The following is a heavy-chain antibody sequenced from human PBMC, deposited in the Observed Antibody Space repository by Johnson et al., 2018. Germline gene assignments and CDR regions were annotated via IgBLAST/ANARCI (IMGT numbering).Heavy chain of an antibody. CDR2: IKSKPDGATI. V-gene: IGHV3-15*01. Sequence: VRLQESGGGLVEPGGSLKLSCAASGFIFRGSAMHWVRQASGKGLEWVGRIKSKPDGATIDYVAPVKGRFIISRDDSKNTVYLQMNRLKTEDTDVYYCATGRTFDIWGLGRMVIVSS. CDR1: GFIFRGSA. J-gene: IGHJ3*02. CDR3: ATGRTFDI.